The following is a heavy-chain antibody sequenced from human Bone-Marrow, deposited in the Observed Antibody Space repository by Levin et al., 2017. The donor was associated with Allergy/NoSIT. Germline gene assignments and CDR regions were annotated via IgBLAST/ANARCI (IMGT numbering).Heavy chain of an antibody. Sequence: PSQTLSLTCSLSGGSISTGGFHWSWVRQRPGKGLEWIGYIYYSGNTYYNPSLQSRLSISRDTSKNQFSLRLTSVTAADTAVYYCAREDGYVFDYWGQGTLVTVSS. CDR1: GGSISTGGFH. V-gene: IGHV4-31*02. CDR2: IYYSGNT. CDR3: AREDGYVFDY. D-gene: IGHD5-24*01. J-gene: IGHJ4*02.